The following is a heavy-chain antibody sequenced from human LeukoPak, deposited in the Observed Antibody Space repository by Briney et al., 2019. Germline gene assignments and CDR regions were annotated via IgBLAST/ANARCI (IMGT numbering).Heavy chain of an antibody. J-gene: IGHJ4*02. CDR3: AKDMYTGSYYGSSD. CDR2: ITGSGGST. Sequence: PGGSLRLSCAASGFTFSSDAMSWVRQAPGKGLEWVSAITGSGGSTYYADSVKGRFTISRDNSKKTLYLQMNSLRAEDTALYYCAKDMYTGSYYGSSDWGQGTLVTVSS. V-gene: IGHV3-23*01. D-gene: IGHD1-26*01. CDR1: GFTFSSDA.